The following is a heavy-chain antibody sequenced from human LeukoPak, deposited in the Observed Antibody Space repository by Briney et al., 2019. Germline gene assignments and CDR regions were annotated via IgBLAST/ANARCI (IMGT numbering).Heavy chain of an antibody. CDR3: ARDGGSTWFDH. D-gene: IGHD2-2*01. V-gene: IGHV1-18*01. J-gene: IGHJ5*02. CDR1: GYTFRSYG. Sequence: ASVKVSCKASGYTFRSYGISWVRQAPGQGLEWMGWISGYNGNTNYAQKFQGRVTMTRDTSISTAYMELSRLRSDDTAVYYCARDGGSTWFDHWGQGTLVTVSS. CDR2: ISGYNGNT.